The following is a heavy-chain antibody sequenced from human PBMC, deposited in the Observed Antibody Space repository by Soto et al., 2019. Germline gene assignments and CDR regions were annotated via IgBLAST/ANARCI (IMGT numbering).Heavy chain of an antibody. J-gene: IGHJ6*02. CDR2: ISAYNGNT. D-gene: IGHD3-9*01. CDR3: ARDSYDILTGYYNQYYYYYGMDV. CDR1: GYTITSYG. Sequence: ASVKVSCKASGYTITSYGISWVRQAPGQGLEWMGWISAYNGNTNYAQKLQGRVTMTTDTSTSTAYMELRSLRSDDTAVYYCARDSYDILTGYYNQYYYYYGMDVWGQGTTVTVSS. V-gene: IGHV1-18*01.